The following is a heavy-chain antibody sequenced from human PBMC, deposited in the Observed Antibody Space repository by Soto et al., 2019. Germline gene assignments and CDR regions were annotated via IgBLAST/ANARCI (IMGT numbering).Heavy chain of an antibody. J-gene: IGHJ5*02. V-gene: IGHV1-18*01. CDR1: GYTFTSYG. CDR2: ISAYNGNT. D-gene: IGHD3-3*01. Sequence: GASVKVSCKASGYTFTSYGMSWVRQAPGQGLEWMGWISAYNGNTNYAQKLQGRVTMTTDTSTSTAYMELRSLRSDDTAVYYCARARFLEWLLQWFDPWGQGTLVTVSS. CDR3: ARARFLEWLLQWFDP.